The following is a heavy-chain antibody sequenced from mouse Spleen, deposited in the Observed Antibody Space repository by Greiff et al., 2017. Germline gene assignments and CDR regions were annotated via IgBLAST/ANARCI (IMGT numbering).Heavy chain of an antibody. CDR2: INPYNGGT. V-gene: IGHV1-19*01. Sequence: DVQLQESGPVLVKPGASVKMSCKASGYTFTDYYMNWVKQSHGKSLEWIGVINPYNGGTSYNQKFKGKATLTVDKSSSTAYMELNSLTSEDSAVYYCARSVRYDDGYAMDYWGQGTSVTVSS. CDR1: GYTFTDYY. CDR3: ARSVRYDDGYAMDY. D-gene: IGHD2-14*01. J-gene: IGHJ4*01.